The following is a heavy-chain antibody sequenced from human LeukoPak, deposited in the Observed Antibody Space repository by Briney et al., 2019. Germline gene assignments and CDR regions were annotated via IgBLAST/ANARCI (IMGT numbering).Heavy chain of an antibody. CDR1: GYSINSGFY. V-gene: IGHV4-38-2*02. J-gene: IGHJ6*02. Sequence: PSETLSLTCTVSGYSINSGFYWAWIRQPPGKGLEWIGSIYHSGNTYYNPSLKSRVTISVDTSKNQFSLKLSSVTAADTAVYYCARNQDYDNYYYYGMDVWGQGTTVTVSS. CDR2: IYHSGNT. D-gene: IGHD3-22*01. CDR3: ARNQDYDNYYYYGMDV.